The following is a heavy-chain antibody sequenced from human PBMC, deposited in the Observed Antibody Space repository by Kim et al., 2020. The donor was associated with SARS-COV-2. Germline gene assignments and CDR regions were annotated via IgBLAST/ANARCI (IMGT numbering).Heavy chain of an antibody. V-gene: IGHV3-23*01. CDR1: GFTFSSYA. CDR3: AKEEGYKLMAANGVDT. CDR2: ISGSGGST. Sequence: GGSLRLSCAASGFTFSSYAMSWVRQAPGKGLEWVLAISGSGGSTYYADSVKGRFTMSRENSKNTLYLQMNSLRAEDTAVYYCAKEEGYKLMAANGVDTWGQGTLVTVSS. J-gene: IGHJ5*02. D-gene: IGHD1-20*01.